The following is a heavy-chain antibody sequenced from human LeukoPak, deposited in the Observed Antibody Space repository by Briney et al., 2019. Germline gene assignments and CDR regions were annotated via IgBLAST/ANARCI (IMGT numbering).Heavy chain of an antibody. CDR3: AKDVVVVAAYFDY. Sequence: GGSLRLSCAASGFTFSSYWMSWVRQAPGKGLEWVANIKQDGSEKYYVDSVKGRFTISRDNAKNSLYLQMNSLRAEDTAVYYCAKDVVVVAAYFDYWGQGTLVTVSS. V-gene: IGHV3-7*03. CDR2: IKQDGSEK. CDR1: GFTFSSYW. D-gene: IGHD2-15*01. J-gene: IGHJ4*02.